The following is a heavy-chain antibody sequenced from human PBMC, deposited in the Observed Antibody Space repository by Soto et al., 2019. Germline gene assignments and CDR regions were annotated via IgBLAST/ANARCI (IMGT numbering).Heavy chain of an antibody. J-gene: IGHJ6*02. Sequence: QVQLVQSGAEVKKPGSSVKVSCKASGGTFSSYAISWVRQAPGQGLEWMGGIIPIFGTANYAQKFQGRVTITADESTSTAYMELSSLRSEDTAVYYCERGDKLELRQFRGYYYYGMDVWGQGTTVTVSS. CDR3: ERGDKLELRQFRGYYYYGMDV. D-gene: IGHD1-7*01. CDR2: IIPIFGTA. CDR1: GGTFSSYA. V-gene: IGHV1-69*01.